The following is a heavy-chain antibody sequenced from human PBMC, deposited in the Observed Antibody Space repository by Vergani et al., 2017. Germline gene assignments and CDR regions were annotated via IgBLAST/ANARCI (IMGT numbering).Heavy chain of an antibody. CDR1: GGSFSGYY. CDR3: ASATWLSRSY. CDR2: INHSGST. D-gene: IGHD5-24*01. Sequence: QVQLQQWGAGLLKPSETLSLTCAVYGGSFSGYYWSWIRQPPGKGLEWIGEINHSGSTNYNPSLKSRVTISVDTSKNQFSLKLSSVTAADTAVYYCASATWLSRSYWGQGTLVTVSS. J-gene: IGHJ4*02. V-gene: IGHV4-34*01.